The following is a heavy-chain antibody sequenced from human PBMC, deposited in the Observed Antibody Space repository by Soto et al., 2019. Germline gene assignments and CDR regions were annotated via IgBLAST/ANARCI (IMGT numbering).Heavy chain of an antibody. D-gene: IGHD3-10*01. V-gene: IGHV4-39*07. J-gene: IGHJ4*02. Sequence: SETLSLTCTVFGGSIGRSRYYRGCIRQPPGKGLEWIGCIYYSGSTNYNPSLKSRVTMSVDTSKNQFSLTLSSVTAADTAVFYCARRSYYGSGVYYFDYWGQGTLVTVSS. CDR2: IYYSGST. CDR3: ARRSYYGSGVYYFDY. CDR1: GGSIGRSRYY.